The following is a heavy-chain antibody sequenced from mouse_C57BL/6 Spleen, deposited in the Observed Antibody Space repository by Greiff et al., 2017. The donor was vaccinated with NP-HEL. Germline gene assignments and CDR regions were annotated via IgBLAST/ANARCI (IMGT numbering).Heavy chain of an antibody. CDR3: ASRDSSGYY. Sequence: QVQLQQSGAELVKPGASVKLSCKASGYTFTSYWMQWVKQRPGQGLEWIGEIDPSDSYTNYNQKFKGKATLTVDTSSSTAYMQLSSLTSEDSAVYYCASRDSSGYYWGQGTLVTVSA. J-gene: IGHJ3*01. CDR1: GYTFTSYW. CDR2: IDPSDSYT. V-gene: IGHV1-50*01. D-gene: IGHD3-2*02.